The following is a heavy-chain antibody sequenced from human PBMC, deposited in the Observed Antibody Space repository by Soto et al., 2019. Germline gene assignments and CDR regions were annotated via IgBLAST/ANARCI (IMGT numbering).Heavy chain of an antibody. V-gene: IGHV1-8*01. Sequence: ASVKVSCKASGYTFTSYDINWVRQATGQGLEWMGWMNPNSGNTGYAQKFQGRVTITRNTSISTAYMELSSLRSEDTAVYYCARGLRFLEWLSFYYYYGMDVWGQGTTVTVSS. J-gene: IGHJ6*02. CDR3: ARGLRFLEWLSFYYYYGMDV. D-gene: IGHD3-3*01. CDR1: GYTFTSYD. CDR2: MNPNSGNT.